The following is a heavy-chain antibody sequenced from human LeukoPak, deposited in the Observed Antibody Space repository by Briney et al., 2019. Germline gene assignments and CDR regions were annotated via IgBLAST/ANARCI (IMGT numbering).Heavy chain of an antibody. CDR2: INPNSGGT. D-gene: IGHD3-9*01. J-gene: IGHJ4*02. CDR3: ARDLPGYDILTGFDY. V-gene: IGHV1-2*02. CDR1: GYTFTGYY. Sequence: ASVKVSCKASGYTFTGYYMHWVRQAPGQGLEWMGWINPNSGGTNYAQKFQGRVTMTRDTSISTAYMELSRLRSDDTAVYYCARDLPGYDILTGFDYWGQGTLVTVSS.